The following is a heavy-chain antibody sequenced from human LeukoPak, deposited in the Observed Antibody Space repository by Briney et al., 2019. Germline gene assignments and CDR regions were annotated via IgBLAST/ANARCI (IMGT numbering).Heavy chain of an antibody. CDR3: ARDFSWRATPSDY. J-gene: IGHJ4*02. CDR1: GGSISSYY. V-gene: IGHV4-59*12. D-gene: IGHD1-1*01. Sequence: PSETLSLTCTVSGGSISSYYWSWVRQPPGKGLEWIGYIYYTGSTNYNPSLKSRVTISVDTSKNQFSLKLTSVTAADTAVYYCARDFSWRATPSDYWGQGTLVTVSS. CDR2: IYYTGST.